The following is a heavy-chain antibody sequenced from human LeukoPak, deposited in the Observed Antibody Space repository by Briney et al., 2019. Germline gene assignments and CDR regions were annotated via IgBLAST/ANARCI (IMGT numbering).Heavy chain of an antibody. CDR1: GYTFTNFG. V-gene: IGHV1-18*01. CDR2: ISAYNGNT. Sequence: GASVKVSCKASGYTFTNFGLSWVRQAPGQGLEWMGWISAYNGNTNYAQKLQGRVTMTTDTSTSTAYMELRSLRSDDTAVYYCATDGGVTIFGVPYPTGGFDYWGQGTLVTVSS. J-gene: IGHJ4*02. CDR3: ATDGGVTIFGVPYPTGGFDY. D-gene: IGHD3-3*01.